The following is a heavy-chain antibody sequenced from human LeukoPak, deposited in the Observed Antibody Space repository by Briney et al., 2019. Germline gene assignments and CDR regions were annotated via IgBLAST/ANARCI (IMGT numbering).Heavy chain of an antibody. CDR3: AREYSGYVSFDY. CDR1: GGTFSSYA. J-gene: IGHJ4*02. D-gene: IGHD5-12*01. CDR2: IIPILGIA. Sequence: PGASVKVSCKASGGTFSSYAISWVRQAPGQGLEWMGRIIPILGIANYAQKFQGRVTITADKSTSTAYMELSSLRSEDTAVYYCAREYSGYVSFDYWGQGTLVTVSS. V-gene: IGHV1-69*04.